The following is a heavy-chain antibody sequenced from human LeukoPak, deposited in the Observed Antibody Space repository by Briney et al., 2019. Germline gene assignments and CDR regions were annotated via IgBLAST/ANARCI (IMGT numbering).Heavy chain of an antibody. V-gene: IGHV4-38-2*02. CDR1: GCSISSGYY. CDR3: ARDGGIVGATTFDF. J-gene: IGHJ4*02. D-gene: IGHD1-26*01. CDR2: IYHSGST. Sequence: PSETLSLTCAVSGCSISSGYYWGWIRQPPGKGLKWIGSIYHSGSTYYNPSLKSRVTISVDTSKNQFSLKLSSVTAADTAVYYCARDGGIVGATTFDFWGQGTLVTVSS.